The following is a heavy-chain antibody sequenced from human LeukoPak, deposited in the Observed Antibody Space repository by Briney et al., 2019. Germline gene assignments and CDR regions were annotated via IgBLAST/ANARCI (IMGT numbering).Heavy chain of an antibody. CDR1: GFTFSKDD. CDR2: IGVTGDT. CDR3: ARDPSYALA. D-gene: IGHD1-26*01. V-gene: IGHV3-13*01. J-gene: IGHJ5*02. Sequence: GGSLRLSCAASGFTFSKDDFHWVRQAPGKGLEWVAAIGVTGDTYYADSVKGRFTISRDNSRNTLYLQVNSLRAEDTAVYYCARDPSYALAWGQGTLVTVSS.